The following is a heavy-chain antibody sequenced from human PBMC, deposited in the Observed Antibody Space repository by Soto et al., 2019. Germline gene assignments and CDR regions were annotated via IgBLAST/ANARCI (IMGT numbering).Heavy chain of an antibody. Sequence: QVRLVESGGGVVQPGRSLRLSCTASGFSFSSYAMYWFRQPPGKGLEWVAVISHDGINKHYADSVKGRVTVSRDNSNXXXXXXXXXXXXXXXXXXSCARDMYSSDYFVKWFEPWGQGTLVTVSS. CDR3: ARDMYSSDYFVKWFEP. D-gene: IGHD6-19*01. CDR2: ISHDGINK. J-gene: IGHJ5*02. CDR1: GFSFSSYA. V-gene: IGHV3-30-3*01.